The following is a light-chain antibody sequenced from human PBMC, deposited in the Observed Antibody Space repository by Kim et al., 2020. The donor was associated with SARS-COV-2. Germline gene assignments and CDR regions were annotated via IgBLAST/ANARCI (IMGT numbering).Light chain of an antibody. J-gene: IGLJ2*01. CDR2: GRN. V-gene: IGLV3-19*01. CDR3: NSRDSSGNVV. Sequence: SYELTQDPAVSVALGQTVRITCQGDSLRNYYASWYQQKPGQAPVLVIYGRNNRPSGIPDRFSGSTSGNTASLTITGAQAEDEADNYCNSRDSSGNVVFGGGTKLTVL. CDR1: SLRNYY.